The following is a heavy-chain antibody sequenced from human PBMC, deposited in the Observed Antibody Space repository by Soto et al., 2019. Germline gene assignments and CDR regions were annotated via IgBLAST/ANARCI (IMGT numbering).Heavy chain of an antibody. CDR3: ARAYEGDYFDY. CDR2: ISYDGSNK. Sequence: GGSLRLSCAASGCKFSSYAMHWVRQAPGKGLEWVAVISYDGSNKYYADSVKGRFTISRDNSKNTLYLQMNSLRAEDTAVYYCARAYEGDYFDYWGQGTLVTVSS. J-gene: IGHJ4*02. CDR1: GCKFSSYA. V-gene: IGHV3-30-3*01. D-gene: IGHD3-16*01.